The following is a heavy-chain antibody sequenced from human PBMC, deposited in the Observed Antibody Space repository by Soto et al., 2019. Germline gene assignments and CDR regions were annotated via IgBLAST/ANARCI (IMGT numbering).Heavy chain of an antibody. D-gene: IGHD1-26*01. J-gene: IGHJ4*02. CDR1: GGSFSGYI. Sequence: QVQLQQWGAGLLKPSETLSLTCAVHGGSFSGYIWTWIRQPPGKGLQWIGQINHSGSTHYNPSLKVRGGISVDTSNGQFSLELSSVTAAVTAVYYCARGLITGSSYSGGWYYFDSWGQGTLVTVSS. V-gene: IGHV4-34*01. CDR3: ARGLITGSSYSGGWYYFDS. CDR2: INHSGST.